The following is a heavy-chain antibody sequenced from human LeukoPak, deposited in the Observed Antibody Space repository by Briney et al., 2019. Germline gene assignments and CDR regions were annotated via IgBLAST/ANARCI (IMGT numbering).Heavy chain of an antibody. J-gene: IGHJ4*02. D-gene: IGHD7-27*01. CDR2: ITPDAGRT. Sequence: GGSLRLSCAASGFAFTNYGMNWVRQAPGKGLEWVSGITPDAGRTYYADSVKGRFTIYRDNSKNTVYLQMNSLGAEDTAVYYCVQDWAWGAFGYWGQGTLVTVSS. CDR1: GFAFTNYG. V-gene: IGHV3-23*01. CDR3: VQDWAWGAFGY.